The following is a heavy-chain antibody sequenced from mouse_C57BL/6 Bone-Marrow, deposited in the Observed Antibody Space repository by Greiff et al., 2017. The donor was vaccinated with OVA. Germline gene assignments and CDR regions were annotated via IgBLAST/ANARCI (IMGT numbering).Heavy chain of an antibody. Sequence: QVQLKQPGAELVKPGASVKMSCKASGYTFTSYWITWVKQRPGQGLEWIGDIYPGSGSTNYNEKFKSKATLTVDTSSSTAYMQLSSLTSEDSAVYYCARSPTVVATRFDYWGQGTTLTVSS. V-gene: IGHV1-55*01. CDR2: IYPGSGST. D-gene: IGHD1-1*01. CDR1: GYTFTSYW. J-gene: IGHJ2*01. CDR3: ARSPTVVATRFDY.